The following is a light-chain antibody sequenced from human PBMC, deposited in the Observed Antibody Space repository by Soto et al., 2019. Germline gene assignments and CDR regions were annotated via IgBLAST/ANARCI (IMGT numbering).Light chain of an antibody. CDR3: QKRSSWPPSIT. J-gene: IGKJ5*01. V-gene: IGKV3-11*01. Sequence: EIVLTQSPATLSLSPGERATLSCRASQSVSSYLAWYQQKPGQAPRLLIYDASNGATGIPARFSGSGSGTDFTLTISSLEPEDFAVYYCQKRSSWPPSITFGQGTRLEIK. CDR2: DAS. CDR1: QSVSSY.